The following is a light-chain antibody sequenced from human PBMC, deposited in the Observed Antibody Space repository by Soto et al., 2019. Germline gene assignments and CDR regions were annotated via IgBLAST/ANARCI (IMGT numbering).Light chain of an antibody. V-gene: IGKV1-27*01. CDR3: QKYNSAPWT. J-gene: IGKJ1*01. CDR1: QGISNY. CDR2: AAS. Sequence: DIQMTQSPSSLSASVGDRVTITCRASQGISNYLAWYQQKPGKVPKLLIYAASTLQSGVPSRFSGSGSGTDCALTISSLQPEDVAAYYCQKYNSAPWTFGHGTKVEIK.